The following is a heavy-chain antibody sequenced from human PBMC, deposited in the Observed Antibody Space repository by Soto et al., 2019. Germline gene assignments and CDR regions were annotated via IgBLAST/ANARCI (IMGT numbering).Heavy chain of an antibody. D-gene: IGHD3-9*01. CDR1: GFTFSSYA. CDR2: ISGSGGST. J-gene: IGHJ6*02. V-gene: IGHV3-23*01. Sequence: GGSLRLSCAASGFTFSSYAMSWVRQAPGKGLEWVSAISGSGGSTYYADSVKGRFTISRDNSKNTLYLQMNSLRAEDTAVYYCAKDAESASDYDILTGYYGGYYYGMDVWGQGTTVTVSS. CDR3: AKDAESASDYDILTGYYGGYYYGMDV.